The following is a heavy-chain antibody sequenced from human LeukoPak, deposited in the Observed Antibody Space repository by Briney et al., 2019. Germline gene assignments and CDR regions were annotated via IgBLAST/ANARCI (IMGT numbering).Heavy chain of an antibody. CDR3: ARFEMGADYYYMDV. CDR2: ISSTSSVK. V-gene: IGHV3-11*06. Sequence: NPGGSLRLSCAASGFIFSGYYMGWIRQAPGKGLEWISYISSTSSVKYYADSVKGRFTISRHNAKNSLYLQMNSLRAEDTAVYYCARFEMGADYYYMDVWGKGTTVTVSS. CDR1: GFIFSGYY. J-gene: IGHJ6*03. D-gene: IGHD3-16*01.